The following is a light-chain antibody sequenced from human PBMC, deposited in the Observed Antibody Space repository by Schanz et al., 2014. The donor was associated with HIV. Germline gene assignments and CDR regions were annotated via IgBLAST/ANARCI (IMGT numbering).Light chain of an antibody. Sequence: ETVLTQSPGSLSLSPGERATLSCRASQSLGGSQLAWYQHKPGQAPRLLIYGASNRATGIPDRFSGGGSGTDFTLTISRLEPEDFAVYYCQQYSSSPRTFGQGTKVEI. CDR3: QQYSSSPRT. V-gene: IGKV3-20*01. J-gene: IGKJ1*01. CDR1: QSLGGSQ. CDR2: GAS.